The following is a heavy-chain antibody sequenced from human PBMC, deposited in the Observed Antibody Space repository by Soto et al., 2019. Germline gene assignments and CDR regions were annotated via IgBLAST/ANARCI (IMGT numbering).Heavy chain of an antibody. D-gene: IGHD5-12*01. Sequence: GESLKISCKGSGYSFTSYSIGWVRQMPGKGLEWMGIIYPGDSDTRYSPSFQGQVTISADKSISTAYLQWSSLKASDTAMYYCARQGDIVATWDYHYYGMDVWGQGTTVTVSS. CDR1: GYSFTSYS. V-gene: IGHV5-51*01. CDR2: IYPGDSDT. J-gene: IGHJ6*02. CDR3: ARQGDIVATWDYHYYGMDV.